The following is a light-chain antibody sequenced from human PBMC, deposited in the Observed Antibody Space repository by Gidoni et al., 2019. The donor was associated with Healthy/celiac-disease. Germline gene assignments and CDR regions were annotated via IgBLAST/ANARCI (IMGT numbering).Light chain of an antibody. J-gene: IGKJ4*01. CDR3: QKRSSLGVT. CDR2: DAS. CDR1: QSVSSY. Sequence: IVLTQSPATLSLSPGESATLSCRASQSVSSYLAWYQQKPGQAPRLLIYDASNRATGIPARFSGSGSGTDFTLTISSLEPEDFAVYYCQKRSSLGVTFGGXTKVEIK. V-gene: IGKV3-11*01.